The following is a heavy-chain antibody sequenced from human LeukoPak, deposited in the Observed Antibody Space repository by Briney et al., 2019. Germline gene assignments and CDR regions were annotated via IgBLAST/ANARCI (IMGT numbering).Heavy chain of an antibody. V-gene: IGHV4-34*01. CDR3: AGLRSYDFWSGFRPYMDV. Sequence: PSETLSLTCAVYGGSFSGYYWSWIRQPPGKGLEWIGEINHSGSTNYNPSLKSRVTISVDTSKNQFSLKLSSVTAADTAVYYCAGLRSYDFWSGFRPYMDVWGKGTTVTVSS. CDR1: GGSFSGYY. CDR2: INHSGST. J-gene: IGHJ6*03. D-gene: IGHD3-3*01.